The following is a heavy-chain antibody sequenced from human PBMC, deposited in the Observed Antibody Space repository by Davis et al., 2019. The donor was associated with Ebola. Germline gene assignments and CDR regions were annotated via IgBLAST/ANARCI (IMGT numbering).Heavy chain of an antibody. CDR3: ARGECSSTSCYYYYGMDV. V-gene: IGHV3-7*01. CDR1: GFTFSSYW. Sequence: GGSLRLSCAASGFTFSSYWMTWVRQTPEKGLEWVANIKQDGSETYYVDSVKGRFTIYRDNAKNSLYLQMNSLRAEDTAVYYCARGECSSTSCYYYYGMDVWGKGTTVTVSS. CDR2: IKQDGSET. J-gene: IGHJ6*04. D-gene: IGHD2-2*01.